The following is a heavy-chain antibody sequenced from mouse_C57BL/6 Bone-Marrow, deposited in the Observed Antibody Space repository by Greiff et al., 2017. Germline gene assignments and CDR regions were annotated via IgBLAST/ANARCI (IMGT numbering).Heavy chain of an antibody. D-gene: IGHD1-1*02. J-gene: IGHJ4*01. CDR2: ISNGSSTI. Sequence: EVKLVESGGGLVKPGGSLKLSCAASGFTFSDYGMHWVRQAPEKGLEWVAYISNGSSTINYADTVKGRFTISRDNAKNTLFLQRTSLRSEDTAMYYCEGGYAMDYWGQGTSVTVSS. CDR3: EGGYAMDY. CDR1: GFTFSDYG. V-gene: IGHV5-17*01.